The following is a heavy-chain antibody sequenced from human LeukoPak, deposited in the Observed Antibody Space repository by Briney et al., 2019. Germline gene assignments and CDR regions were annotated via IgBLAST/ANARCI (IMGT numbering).Heavy chain of an antibody. D-gene: IGHD5-18*01. CDR2: ISSSGSTI. V-gene: IGHV3-48*03. CDR3: ARVGERIQLWFGAFDT. CDR1: GFTFSSYE. J-gene: IGHJ3*02. Sequence: PGGSLRLSCAASGFTFSSYEMNWVRQAPGKGLEWVSYISSSGSTIYYADSVKGRFTISRDNAKNSLYLQMNSLRAEDTAVYYCARVGERIQLWFGAFDTWGQGTMVTVSS.